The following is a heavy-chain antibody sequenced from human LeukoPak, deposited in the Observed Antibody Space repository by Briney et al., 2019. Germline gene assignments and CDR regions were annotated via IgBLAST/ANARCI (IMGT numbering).Heavy chain of an antibody. CDR2: ISYDGSNK. CDR1: GFTFSSYA. Sequence: GGSLRLSCAASGFTFSSYAMHWVRQAPGKGLEWVAVISYDGSNKHYADSVKGRFTISRDNSKNMLYLQMNSLRAGDTTVYYCARDTWGCFDYWGQGTLVTVSS. CDR3: ARDTWGCFDY. J-gene: IGHJ4*02. V-gene: IGHV3-30*04. D-gene: IGHD2-8*02.